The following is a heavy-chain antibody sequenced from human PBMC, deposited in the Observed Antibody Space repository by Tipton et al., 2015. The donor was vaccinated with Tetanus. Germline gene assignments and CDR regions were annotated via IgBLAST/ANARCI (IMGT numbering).Heavy chain of an antibody. CDR3: ARGRDGYNYPFDY. CDR1: GASMSSSSYY. Sequence: TLSLTCNVSGASMSSSSYYWDWIRQPPGKGLEWIGSIYYSGSSYYNPSLESRVTISLVTSKNRFSLKLTSVTAADAAVYYCARGRDGYNYPFDYWGQGTLVIVSS. CDR2: IYYSGSS. J-gene: IGHJ4*02. D-gene: IGHD5-24*01. V-gene: IGHV4-39*02.